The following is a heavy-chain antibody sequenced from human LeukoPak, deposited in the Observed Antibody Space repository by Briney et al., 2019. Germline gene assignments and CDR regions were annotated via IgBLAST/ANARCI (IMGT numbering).Heavy chain of an antibody. CDR2: ITGRGDET. CDR3: AKGAAAGLVDWFDP. D-gene: IGHD6-13*01. J-gene: IGHJ5*02. CDR1: GFIFSNYA. Sequence: GGSLRLSCAASGFIFSNYALMWVRQAPGKGQEWVSSITGRGDETFYADSVKGRFSLSRDNSKNMLYLQMYSLGAEDTAIYYCAKGAAAGLVDWFDPWGQGTLVTVSS. V-gene: IGHV3-23*01.